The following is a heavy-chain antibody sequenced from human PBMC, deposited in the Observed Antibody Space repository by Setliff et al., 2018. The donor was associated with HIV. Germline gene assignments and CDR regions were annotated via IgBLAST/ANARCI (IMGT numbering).Heavy chain of an antibody. CDR1: GYTFSTNA. V-gene: IGHV1-3*01. J-gene: IGHJ4*02. Sequence: ASVKVSCKASGYTFSTNAIHWVRQAPGQRLEWMGYINAGDDNTRYSQKFQGRVTITRDTSANTAYMKLSSLRSEDTAVYYCARGSCGGCYLSDYWGQGTLVTVSS. D-gene: IGHD2-15*01. CDR2: INAGDDNT. CDR3: ARGSCGGCYLSDY.